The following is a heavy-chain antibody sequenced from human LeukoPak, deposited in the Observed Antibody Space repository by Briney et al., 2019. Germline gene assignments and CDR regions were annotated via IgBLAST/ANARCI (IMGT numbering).Heavy chain of an antibody. CDR3: AKDFTYGPDH. CDR1: GFTFSSYG. CDR2: IRYDGNPT. Sequence: GGSLRLSCAASGFTFSSYGMHWVRQAPGKGLEWVSFIRYDGNPTYCADSVKGRFTISRDNSKNMVYMQMNSLRVEDTVVYYCAKDFTYGPDHWGQGTLVSVSS. D-gene: IGHD3-10*01. V-gene: IGHV3-30*02. J-gene: IGHJ4*02.